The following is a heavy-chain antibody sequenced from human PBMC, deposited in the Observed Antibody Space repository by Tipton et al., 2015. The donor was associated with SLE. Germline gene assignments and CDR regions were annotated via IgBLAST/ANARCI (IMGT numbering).Heavy chain of an antibody. J-gene: IGHJ2*01. V-gene: IGHV4-61*02. CDR2: IFPSGKT. CDR1: GGAISSGGYS. D-gene: IGHD1-1*01. CDR3: AKTLAGATPGRYQSYWYFDL. Sequence: TLSLTCTVSGGAISSGGYSWGWIRQPAGKGLEGIGSIFPSGKTVNTPSLKSPVPISMDLSNTPFSVILSSVTASDTAVYYCAKTLAGATPGRYQSYWYFDLWGRGLRVIVSS.